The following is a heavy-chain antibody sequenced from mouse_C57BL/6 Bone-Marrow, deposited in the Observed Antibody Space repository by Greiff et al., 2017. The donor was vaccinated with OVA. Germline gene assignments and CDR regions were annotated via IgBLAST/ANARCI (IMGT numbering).Heavy chain of an antibody. J-gene: IGHJ4*01. V-gene: IGHV1-64*01. CDR2: IHPNSGST. CDR3: ARGITTVVAAVDY. D-gene: IGHD1-1*01. Sequence: VQLQQPGAELVKPGASVKLSCKASGYTFTSYWMHWVKQRPGQGLEWIGMIHPNSGSTNYNEKFKSKATLTVDKSSSTAYMQLSSLTSEDSAVYYCARGITTVVAAVDYWGQGTSVTVSS. CDR1: GYTFTSYW.